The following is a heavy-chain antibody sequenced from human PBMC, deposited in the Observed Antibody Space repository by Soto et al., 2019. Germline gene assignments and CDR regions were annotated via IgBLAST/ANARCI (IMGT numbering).Heavy chain of an antibody. CDR2: INAGNGNT. V-gene: IGHV1-3*01. CDR3: ARDGIQPLQNYYCYYGMDV. D-gene: IGHD1-26*01. CDR1: GYTFTSYA. Sequence: ASVKVSCKASGYTFTSYAMHWVRQAPGQRLEWMGWINAGNGNTKYSQKFQGRVTITRDTSASTAYMELSSLRSEDTAVYYCARDGIQPLQNYYCYYGMDVWGQGTTVTVSS. J-gene: IGHJ6*02.